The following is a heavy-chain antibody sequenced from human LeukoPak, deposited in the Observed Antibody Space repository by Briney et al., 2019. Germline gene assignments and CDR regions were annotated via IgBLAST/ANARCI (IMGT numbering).Heavy chain of an antibody. Sequence: SETLSLTCAVSGGSFSGHYWNWIRQPPGKGLEWIGEINHGGSTNYNPSLKSRVTISIDTSRNQFSLKLSSVTAADTAMYYCASLQLNRSGRSYFFDYWGQGTLVTVSS. V-gene: IGHV4-34*01. CDR1: GGSFSGHY. CDR2: INHGGST. J-gene: IGHJ4*02. D-gene: IGHD6-19*01. CDR3: ASLQLNRSGRSYFFDY.